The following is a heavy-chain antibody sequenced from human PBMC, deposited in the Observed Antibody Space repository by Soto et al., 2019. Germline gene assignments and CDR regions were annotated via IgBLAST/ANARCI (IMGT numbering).Heavy chain of an antibody. D-gene: IGHD2-21*02. Sequence: QVQLQESGPGLVKPSQTLSLTCTVSGGSISSGGYYWSWIRQHPGKGLEWIGYIYYSGSTYYNPSLKSRVTISVDTSKNQFSLKLSSVTAADTAVYYCARDKDGDCWLGTDHDAFDIWGQGTMVTVSS. CDR3: ARDKDGDCWLGTDHDAFDI. CDR2: IYYSGST. V-gene: IGHV4-31*03. J-gene: IGHJ3*02. CDR1: GGSISSGGYY.